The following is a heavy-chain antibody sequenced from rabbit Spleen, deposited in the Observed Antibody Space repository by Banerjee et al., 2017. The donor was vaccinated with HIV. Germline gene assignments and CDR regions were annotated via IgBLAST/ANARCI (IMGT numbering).Heavy chain of an antibody. Sequence: QEQLKESGGDLVKPGASLTLTCTASGFSFSGSHYMCWVRQAPGKGLEWIACIAAGSAGTTYYANCAKGRFTISKTSSTTVTLQMTSLTVADTATYFCARDYVDSGGLWGQGTLVTVS. D-gene: IGHD4-2*01. V-gene: IGHV1S45*01. J-gene: IGHJ3*01. CDR1: GFSFSGSHY. CDR2: IAAGSAGTT. CDR3: ARDYVDSGGL.